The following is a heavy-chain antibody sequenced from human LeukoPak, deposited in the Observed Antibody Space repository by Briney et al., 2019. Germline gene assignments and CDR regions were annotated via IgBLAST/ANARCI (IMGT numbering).Heavy chain of an antibody. J-gene: IGHJ4*02. D-gene: IGHD6-13*01. CDR1: GYTLSGNY. CDR3: ARDGDTSSWSNFEY. CDR2: IYSGGRT. Sequence: GGSLRLSCAASGYTLSGNYMSWVRQAPGRGLESVSVIYSGGRTYYADSVKGRFTISRDNSENTLYLQMNSLRAEDTAVYYCARDGDTSSWSNFEYWGQGTLVTVSS. V-gene: IGHV3-66*01.